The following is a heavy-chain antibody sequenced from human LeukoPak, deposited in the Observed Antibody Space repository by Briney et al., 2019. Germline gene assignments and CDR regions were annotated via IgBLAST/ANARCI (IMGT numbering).Heavy chain of an antibody. CDR3: AREDYGGNFGAFDY. CDR2: IYYSGST. CDR1: GGSISSYY. J-gene: IGHJ4*02. D-gene: IGHD4-23*01. Sequence: PSETLSLTCTVSGGSISSYYWSWIRQPPGKGPEWIGYIYYSGSTNYNPSLKSRVTISVDTSKNQFSLKLSSVTAADTAVYYCAREDYGGNFGAFDYWGQGTLVTVSS. V-gene: IGHV4-59*01.